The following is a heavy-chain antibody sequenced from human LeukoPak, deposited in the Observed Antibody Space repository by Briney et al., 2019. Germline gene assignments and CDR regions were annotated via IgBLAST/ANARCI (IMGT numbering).Heavy chain of an antibody. Sequence: ASVKVSCKASGYTFTGYYMHWVRQAPGQGLEWMGWINPNSGGTNYAQKFQGRVTMTRDTSISTAYMELSRLRSDDTAAYYCARERIFGRGWFDPWGQGTLVTVSS. D-gene: IGHD2-15*01. CDR1: GYTFTGYY. V-gene: IGHV1-2*02. CDR2: INPNSGGT. J-gene: IGHJ5*02. CDR3: ARERIFGRGWFDP.